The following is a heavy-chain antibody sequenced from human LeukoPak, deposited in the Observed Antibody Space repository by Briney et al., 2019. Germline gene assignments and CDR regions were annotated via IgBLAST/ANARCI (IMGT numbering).Heavy chain of an antibody. J-gene: IGHJ4*02. CDR3: AKVNKGGYDSFDY. D-gene: IGHD5-12*01. Sequence: PGGSLRLSCAASGFIFSNYAMQWVRQAPGMGLEWVAFIRYDGGNTYYADSVKGRFTISRDNSKNTLYLQMNSLRPEDTAVYYCAKVNKGGYDSFDYWGQGTLVTVSS. CDR2: IRYDGGNT. CDR1: GFIFSNYA. V-gene: IGHV3-30*02.